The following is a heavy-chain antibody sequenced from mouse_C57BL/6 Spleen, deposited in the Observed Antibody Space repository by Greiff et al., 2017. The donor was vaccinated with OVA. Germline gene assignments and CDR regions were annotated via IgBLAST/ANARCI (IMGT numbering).Heavy chain of an antibody. D-gene: IGHD2-3*01. Sequence: DVQLQESGPELVKPGASVKMSCKASGYTFTDYNMHWVKQSHGKSLEWIGYINPNNGGTSYNQKFKGKATLTVNKSSSTAYMELRSLTSEDSAVYYCARSLDGYYYYWGQGTTLTVSS. V-gene: IGHV1-22*01. CDR1: GYTFTDYN. J-gene: IGHJ2*01. CDR3: ARSLDGYYYY. CDR2: INPNNGGT.